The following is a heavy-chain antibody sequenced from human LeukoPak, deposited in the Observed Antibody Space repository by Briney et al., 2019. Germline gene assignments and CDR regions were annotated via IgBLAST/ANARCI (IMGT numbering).Heavy chain of an antibody. D-gene: IGHD4-17*01. CDR1: GGSISSSSYY. CDR2: IYYSGST. CDR3: ASHNYFRHDYGDFPNWFDP. Sequence: ASETLSLTCTVSGGSISSSSYYWGWIRQPPGKGLEWIGSIYYSGSTYYNPSLKSRVTISVDTSKNQFSLKLSSVTAADTAVYYCASHNYFRHDYGDFPNWFDPWGQGTLVTVSS. V-gene: IGHV4-39*07. J-gene: IGHJ5*02.